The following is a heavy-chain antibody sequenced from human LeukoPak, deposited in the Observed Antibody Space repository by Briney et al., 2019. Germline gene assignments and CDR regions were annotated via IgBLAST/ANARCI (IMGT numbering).Heavy chain of an antibody. CDR1: GYTFTSYG. D-gene: IGHD6-13*01. CDR3: ARDRSLQQLVQPFDY. J-gene: IGHJ4*02. CDR2: ISAYNGNT. V-gene: IGHV1-18*01. Sequence: ASVKVSCTASGYTFTSYGISWVRQAPGQGLEWMGWISAYNGNTNYAQKLQGRVTMTTDTSTSTAYMELRSLRSDDTAVYYRARDRSLQQLVQPFDYWGQGTLVTVSS.